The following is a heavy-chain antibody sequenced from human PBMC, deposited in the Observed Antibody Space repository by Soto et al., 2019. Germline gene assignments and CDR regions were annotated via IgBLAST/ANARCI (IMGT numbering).Heavy chain of an antibody. V-gene: IGHV1-69*12. J-gene: IGHJ6*02. CDR1: GGTSSNFT. Sequence: QVQLVQSGAEVKKPGSSVKVSCKASGGTSSNFTINWVRQAPGQGLEWMGGTIPLFDKTHYAQKFQGRVTITADESTNTAHMELSSLRSDDTAVYYCARPRAPYYAVDVWGHGTTVTVSS. CDR3: ARPRAPYYAVDV. CDR2: TIPLFDKT.